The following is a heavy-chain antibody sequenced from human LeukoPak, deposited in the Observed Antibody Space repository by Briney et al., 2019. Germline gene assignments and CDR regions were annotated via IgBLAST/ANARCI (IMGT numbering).Heavy chain of an antibody. V-gene: IGHV4-61*02. D-gene: IGHD3-22*01. CDR2: IYTSGST. CDR3: ARDTSDSSGYEYFQH. CDR1: GGSISSSSYY. J-gene: IGHJ1*01. Sequence: SGTLSLTCTVSGGSISSSSYYWGWIRQPAGKGLEWIGRIYTSGSTNYNPSLKSRVTISVDTSKNQFSLKLSSVTAADTAVYYCARDTSDSSGYEYFQHWGQGTLVTVSS.